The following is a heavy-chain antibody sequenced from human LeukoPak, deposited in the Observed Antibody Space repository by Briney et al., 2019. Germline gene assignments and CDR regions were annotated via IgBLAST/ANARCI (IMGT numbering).Heavy chain of an antibody. V-gene: IGHV3-7*01. J-gene: IGHJ4*02. D-gene: IGHD2-2*02. Sequence: PGGSLRLSCAASGFTFSGYWMSWVRQAPGKGLEWVANINQDGSEKYYVDSVKGRFTISRDNAKNSLYLQMNSLRAEDTAVYYCARDLSCSSTSCYTGGFPIYFDYWGQGTLVTVSS. CDR1: GFTFSGYW. CDR2: INQDGSEK. CDR3: ARDLSCSSTSCYTGGFPIYFDY.